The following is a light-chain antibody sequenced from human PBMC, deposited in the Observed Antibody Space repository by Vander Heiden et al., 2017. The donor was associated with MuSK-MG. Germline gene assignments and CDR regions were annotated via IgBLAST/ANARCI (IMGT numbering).Light chain of an antibody. V-gene: IGKV1-39*01. CDR3: KQSYRRRRT. CDR2: EAS. Sequence: DIQMTQSPSYLSASFGANVPITCRASQNIDNYLSWYQQKAGEAPKRLINEASTRQNGVPARFRGSGSGTVFTLKISGLVPEDLAIYYCKQSYRRRRTFGQGTRLEMK. J-gene: IGKJ5*01. CDR1: QNIDNY.